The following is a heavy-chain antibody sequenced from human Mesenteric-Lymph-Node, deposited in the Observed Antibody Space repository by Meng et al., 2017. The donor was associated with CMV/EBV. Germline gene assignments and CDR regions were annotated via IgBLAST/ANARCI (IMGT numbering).Heavy chain of an antibody. Sequence: GGSLRLSCAASGFMFSSYWMTWVRQAPGKGLEWVANIKQDGSEEYYVDSVKGRFTISRDNAKNSLYLQMNTLGAEDTAVYYCASSYRLDVWGQGTTVTVSS. J-gene: IGHJ6*02. CDR2: IKQDGSEE. CDR1: GFMFSSYW. CDR3: ASSYRLDV. V-gene: IGHV3-7*01.